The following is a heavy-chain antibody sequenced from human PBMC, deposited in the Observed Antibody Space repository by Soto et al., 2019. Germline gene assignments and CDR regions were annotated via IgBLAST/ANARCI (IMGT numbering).Heavy chain of an antibody. Sequence: XETRSLTCAVSGSSISGSSYYWAWLRQSPGKGPEWIGSVFYTGFTSYNPSLESRVSVSVDTSKSQFSLKLSAVTAADTAVYYCATSQKGYNWNYFDPWGQGALVTVSS. J-gene: IGHJ4*02. D-gene: IGHD1-20*01. CDR3: ATSQKGYNWNYFDP. CDR2: VFYTGFT. CDR1: GSSISGSSYY. V-gene: IGHV4-39*01.